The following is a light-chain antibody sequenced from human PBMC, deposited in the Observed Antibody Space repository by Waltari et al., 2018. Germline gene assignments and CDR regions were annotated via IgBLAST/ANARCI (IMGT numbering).Light chain of an antibody. J-gene: IGKJ4*01. CDR1: QSISNSY. CDR2: GIS. V-gene: IGKV3-15*01. Sequence: ETVLTQSPATLSVSPGERATLSCRASQSISNSYFAWYQQKPGQAPRLLISGISTRATGNPARFSGSGSGTEFTLTISSLQSEDFAVYYCQQYDNWPLTFGGGTKVEIK. CDR3: QQYDNWPLT.